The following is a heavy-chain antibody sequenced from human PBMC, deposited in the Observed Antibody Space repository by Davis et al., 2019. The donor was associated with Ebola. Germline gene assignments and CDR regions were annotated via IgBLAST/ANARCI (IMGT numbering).Heavy chain of an antibody. J-gene: IGHJ4*02. D-gene: IGHD2-15*01. CDR1: GGSISSYY. CDR3: ARMGVVAGLLDY. CDR2: IYYSGST. V-gene: IGHV4-59*08. Sequence: PSETLSLTCTVSGGSISSYYWSWIRQPPGKGLEWIGYIYYSGSTNYNPSLKSRVTISVDTSKNQFSLKLSSVTAADTAVYYCARMGVVAGLLDYWGQGTLVTVSS.